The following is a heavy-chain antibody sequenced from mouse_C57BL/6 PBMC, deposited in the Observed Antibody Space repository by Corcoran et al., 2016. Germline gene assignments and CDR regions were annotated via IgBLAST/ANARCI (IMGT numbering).Heavy chain of an antibody. CDR1: RSTFTDSY. V-gene: IGHV1-75*01. J-gene: IGHJ3*01. Sequence: QIQLQQSGPELVKPGASVKISRKASRSTFTDSYLNWVKPRPGQGLEWIGWIFPGSGSTYYNEKFTGKATLTVDKSSSTAYMLLSSLTSEDSAVYFCASPAYYSKGAWFAYWGQGTLVTVSA. D-gene: IGHD2-5*01. CDR2: IFPGSGST. CDR3: ASPAYYSKGAWFAY.